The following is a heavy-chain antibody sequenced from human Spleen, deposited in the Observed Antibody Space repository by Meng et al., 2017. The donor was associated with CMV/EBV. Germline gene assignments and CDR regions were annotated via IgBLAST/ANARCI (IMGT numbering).Heavy chain of an antibody. CDR2: GGAANADT. Sequence: YNLDCHGMTWVRQAPGQGIEWAGWGGAANADTTYGQKFQGRVTVTADTFTNTAYMEMRSLRSDDSAMYYCASAGAAVTTNFDFWGQGTLVTVSS. CDR1: YNLDCHG. D-gene: IGHD4-17*01. CDR3: ASAGAAVTTNFDF. J-gene: IGHJ4*02. V-gene: IGHV1-18*01.